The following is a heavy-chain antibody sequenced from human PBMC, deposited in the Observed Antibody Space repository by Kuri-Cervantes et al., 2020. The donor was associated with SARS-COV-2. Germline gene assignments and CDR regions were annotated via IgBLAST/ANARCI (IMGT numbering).Heavy chain of an antibody. J-gene: IGHJ6*02. Sequence: GESLKISCAASGFTFNNYAMHWVRQTPGEGLEWVAITSYDGSTKYYADSVKGRFTISRDNSKNTLYLQMNSLRAEDTAVYYCAKVGFPELERLDYYGMDVWGQGTTVTVSS. CDR1: GFTFNNYA. CDR2: TSYDGSTK. V-gene: IGHV3-30-3*01. CDR3: AKVGFPELERLDYYGMDV. D-gene: IGHD1-1*01.